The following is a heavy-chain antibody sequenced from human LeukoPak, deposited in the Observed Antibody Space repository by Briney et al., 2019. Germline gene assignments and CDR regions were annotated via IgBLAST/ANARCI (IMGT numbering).Heavy chain of an antibody. CDR3: ARDRNLELRAYFDY. CDR1: GFTFSSYG. Sequence: GGSLRLSCAASGFTFSSYGMHWVRQAPGKRLEWVAVIWYDGSNKYYADSVKGRFTISRDNSKNTLYLQMNSLRAEDTAVYYCARDRNLELRAYFDYWGQGTLVTVSS. CDR2: IWYDGSNK. D-gene: IGHD1-7*01. V-gene: IGHV3-33*01. J-gene: IGHJ4*02.